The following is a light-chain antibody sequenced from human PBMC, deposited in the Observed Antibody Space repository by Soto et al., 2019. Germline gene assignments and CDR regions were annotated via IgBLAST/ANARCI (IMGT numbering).Light chain of an antibody. V-gene: IGKV1-5*01. CDR2: DAS. Sequence: DIQMTQSPSTLSASVGDRVTITCRASQSISSWLAWYQQKPGKAPKLLVFDASSLESGVPSRFSGSGSGTEFTLTISRLEPEDFAVYYCQQYGSSPPRTFGQGTMVDI. CDR1: QSISSW. CDR3: QQYGSSPPRT. J-gene: IGKJ1*01.